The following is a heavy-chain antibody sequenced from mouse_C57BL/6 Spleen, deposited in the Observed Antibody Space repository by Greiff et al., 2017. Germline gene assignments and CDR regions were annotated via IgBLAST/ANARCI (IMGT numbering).Heavy chain of an antibody. Sequence: VQLQQSGPELVKPGASVKLSCKASGYTFTSYDINWVKQRPGQGLEWIGWIYPRDGSTKYNEKFKGKATLTVDTSSSTAYMELHSLTSEDSAVYFCARERIYYDYDGFAYWGQGTLVTVSA. CDR2: IYPRDGST. J-gene: IGHJ3*01. V-gene: IGHV1-85*01. CDR3: ARERIYYDYDGFAY. CDR1: GYTFTSYD. D-gene: IGHD2-4*01.